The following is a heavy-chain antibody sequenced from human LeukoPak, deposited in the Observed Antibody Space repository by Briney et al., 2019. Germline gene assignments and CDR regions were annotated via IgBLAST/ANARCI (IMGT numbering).Heavy chain of an antibody. D-gene: IGHD4-11*01. V-gene: IGHV1-2*02. Sequence: ASVKVSCKASGQTFTGYYIHWVRQAPGQGLEWMGWINPNSGGTNYAQKFQGRVTMTRDTSISTAYMELSRLRSDDTAVYYCARDLDYSNYADYWGQGTLVTVSS. CDR3: ARDLDYSNYADY. CDR2: INPNSGGT. J-gene: IGHJ4*02. CDR1: GQTFTGYY.